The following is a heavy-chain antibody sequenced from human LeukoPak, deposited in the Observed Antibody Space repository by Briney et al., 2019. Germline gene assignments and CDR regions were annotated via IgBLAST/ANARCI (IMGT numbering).Heavy chain of an antibody. CDR2: MYHTGST. Sequence: PSETLSLTCTVSGYSMSSGYYWGWIRQPPERGLEWIGSMYHTGSTYYNPSLKSRVTISVDTSKNQFSLKLSSVTAADTAVYYCASSRSGSFDYWGQGTLVTVSS. V-gene: IGHV4-38-2*02. CDR1: GYSMSSGYY. CDR3: ASSRSGSFDY. D-gene: IGHD1-26*01. J-gene: IGHJ4*02.